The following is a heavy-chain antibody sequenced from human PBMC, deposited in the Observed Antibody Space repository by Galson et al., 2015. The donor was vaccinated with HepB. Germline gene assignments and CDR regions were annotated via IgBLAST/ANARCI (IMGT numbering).Heavy chain of an antibody. CDR3: AREDGRADTAMVPWFDP. Sequence: SLRLSCAASGFTFSSYAMHWVRQAPGKGLEWVAVISYDGSNKYYADSVKGRFTISRDNSKNTLYLQMNSLRAEDTAVYYCAREDGRADTAMVPWFDPWGQGTLVTVSS. CDR1: GFTFSSYA. D-gene: IGHD5-18*01. CDR2: ISYDGSNK. J-gene: IGHJ5*02. V-gene: IGHV3-30*04.